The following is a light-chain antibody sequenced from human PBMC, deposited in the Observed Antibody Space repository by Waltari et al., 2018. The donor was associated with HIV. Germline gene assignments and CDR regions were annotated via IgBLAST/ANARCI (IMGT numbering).Light chain of an antibody. CDR1: SSNIGAGYD. V-gene: IGLV1-40*01. Sequence: QSVLTQPPSVSGAPGQRVTISCTGSSSNIGAGYDVHWYQQLPGTAPKHLIYRNSSPPSVVPDRFSNSKSGTSASLAITGLQPDDETDYYCQSYDSSLSNWVFGGGTKLTVL. CDR3: QSYDSSLSNWV. CDR2: RNS. J-gene: IGLJ3*02.